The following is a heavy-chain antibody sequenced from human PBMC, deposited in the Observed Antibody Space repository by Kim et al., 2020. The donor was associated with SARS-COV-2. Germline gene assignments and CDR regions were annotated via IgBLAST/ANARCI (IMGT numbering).Heavy chain of an antibody. CDR1: GFTFSSYA. CDR2: ISYDGSNK. Sequence: GGSLRLSCAASGFTFSSYAMHWVRQAPGKGLEWVAVISYDGSNKYYADSVKGRFTISRDNSKNTLYLQMNSLRAEDTAVYYCARPLDYYGSGGDFDYWG. J-gene: IGHJ4*01. CDR3: ARPLDYYGSGGDFDY. D-gene: IGHD3-10*01. V-gene: IGHV3-30-3*01.